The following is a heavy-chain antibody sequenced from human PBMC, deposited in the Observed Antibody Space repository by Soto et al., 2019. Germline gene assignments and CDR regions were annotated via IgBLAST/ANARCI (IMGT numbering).Heavy chain of an antibody. V-gene: IGHV3-30-3*01. Sequence: QPGGSLRLSCAASGFTFSSYAMHWVRQAPGKGLEWVAVISYDGSNKYYADSVKGRFTISRDNSKNTLYLQMNSLRAEDTAVYYCARDSLGWPTDFDCWGQGALVTVSS. CDR1: GFTFSSYA. D-gene: IGHD3-3*01. CDR2: ISYDGSNK. CDR3: ARDSLGWPTDFDC. J-gene: IGHJ4*02.